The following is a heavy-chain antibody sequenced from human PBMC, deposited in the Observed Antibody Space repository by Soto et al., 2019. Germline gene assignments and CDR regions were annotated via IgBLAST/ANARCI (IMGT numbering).Heavy chain of an antibody. CDR1: GFTFDDYA. CDR2: ISWNSGSI. CDR3: AKGHDYGDYFYYFDY. J-gene: IGHJ4*02. Sequence: GGSLRLSCAASGFTFDDYAMHWVRQAPGKGLEWVSGISWNSGSIGYADSVKGRFTISRDNAKNSLYLQMNSLRAEDTALYYCAKGHDYGDYFYYFDYWGQGTLVTVSS. D-gene: IGHD4-17*01. V-gene: IGHV3-9*01.